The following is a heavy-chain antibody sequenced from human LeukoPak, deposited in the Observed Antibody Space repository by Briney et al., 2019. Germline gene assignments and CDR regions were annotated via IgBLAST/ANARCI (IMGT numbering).Heavy chain of an antibody. V-gene: IGHV3-7*03. J-gene: IGHJ4*02. D-gene: IGHD4-17*01. CDR3: ARYPRCFDY. CDR2: IKEDGSVT. CDR1: GFTFNSYW. Sequence: GGSLRLSRAASGFTFNSYWMSWVRQAPGKGLEWVATIKEDGSVTFYVDSVKGRFSISRDNSKNSLYLQMNSLRAEDTAVYYCARYPRCFDYWGQGSLVTVSS.